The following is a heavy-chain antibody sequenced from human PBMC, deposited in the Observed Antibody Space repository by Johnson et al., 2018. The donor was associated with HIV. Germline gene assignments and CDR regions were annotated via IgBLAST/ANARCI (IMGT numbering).Heavy chain of an antibody. J-gene: IGHJ3*02. Sequence: QVQLVESGGDLVQPGGSLRLSCAASGFSFRSSWMTWVRQAPGKGLEWVAVISYDGSNKYYADSVKGRFSISRDNPKNTLYLQMNSLRAEDTAVYYCTREVGEDDYYDSGGDAFDIWGQGTMVTVSS. CDR2: ISYDGSNK. CDR3: TREVGEDDYYDSGGDAFDI. V-gene: IGHV3-30-3*01. CDR1: GFSFRSSW. D-gene: IGHD3-22*01.